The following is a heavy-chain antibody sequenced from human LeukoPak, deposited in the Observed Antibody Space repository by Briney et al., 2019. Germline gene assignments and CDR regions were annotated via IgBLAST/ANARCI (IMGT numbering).Heavy chain of an antibody. CDR3: ARASRGDGVDY. V-gene: IGHV4-31*11. J-gene: IGHJ4*02. D-gene: IGHD2-21*02. CDR2: IYYSGST. CDR1: GESFSGYY. Sequence: SETLSLTCAVYGESFSGYYWTWIRQHPGKGLEWIGYIYYSGSTYYNPSLKSRVTISVDTSKNQFSLKLSAVTAADTAVYYCARASRGDGVDYWGQGTLVTVSS.